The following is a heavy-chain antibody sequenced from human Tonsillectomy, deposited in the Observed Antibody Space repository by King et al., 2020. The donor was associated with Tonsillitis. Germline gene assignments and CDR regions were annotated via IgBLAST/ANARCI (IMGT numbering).Heavy chain of an antibody. V-gene: IGHV1-69*05. J-gene: IGHJ5*02. CDR3: ARGANWFDP. CDR2: NIPIFGKA. Sequence: QLVQSGAEVKKPGASVKVSCKASGGTFNNYAFTWVRQTPGQWLEWMGVNIPIFGKANYSQKCQGRFTITSDESTSTAYMELSSLRSEDTAVYFCARGANWFDPWGQGTLVTVSS. CDR1: GGTFNNYA.